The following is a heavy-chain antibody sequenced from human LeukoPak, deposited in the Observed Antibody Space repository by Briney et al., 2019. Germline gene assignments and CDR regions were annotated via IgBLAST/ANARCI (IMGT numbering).Heavy chain of an antibody. Sequence: SETLSLTCTVSGGSISSSGYYWGWIRQPPGKGLEWIGSIYYSGSTYYNPSLKSRVTISVDTSKNQFSLKLSSVAAADTAVYYCARYGGSYDILTGYYYYYGMDVWGQGTTVTVSS. CDR1: GGSISSSGYY. CDR3: ARYGGSYDILTGYYYYYGMDV. J-gene: IGHJ6*02. V-gene: IGHV4-39*07. CDR2: IYYSGST. D-gene: IGHD3-9*01.